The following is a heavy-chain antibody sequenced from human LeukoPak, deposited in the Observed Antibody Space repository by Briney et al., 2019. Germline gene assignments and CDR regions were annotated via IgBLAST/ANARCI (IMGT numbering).Heavy chain of an antibody. CDR3: AKDRDTYYYDSAGPGPDAFDI. V-gene: IGHV3-23*01. D-gene: IGHD3-22*01. CDR1: GFIFSSYA. CDR2: NSGSGYST. J-gene: IGHJ3*02. Sequence: GGSLRLSCAASGFIFSSYAMSRVRQAPGKVLGWVSTNSGSGYSTYYADSVKGRFTVSRDNSKNTLYVQINSLRAEDTAVYYCAKDRDTYYYDSAGPGPDAFDIWGQGTMVTV.